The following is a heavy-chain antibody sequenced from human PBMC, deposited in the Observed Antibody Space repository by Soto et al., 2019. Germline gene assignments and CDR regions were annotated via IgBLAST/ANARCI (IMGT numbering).Heavy chain of an antibody. J-gene: IGHJ5*02. D-gene: IGHD6-13*01. CDR3: ARGGIAGHWFDP. V-gene: IGHV4-4*02. CDR1: GGSISSSNW. CDR2: IYHSGST. Sequence: SETLSLTCAVSGGSISSSNWWSWVRQPPGKGLEWIGEIYHSGSTNYNPSLNSRVTLSADTSKNQLSLNLRSVTVADTAVYYCARGGIAGHWFDPWGQGTLVTVSS.